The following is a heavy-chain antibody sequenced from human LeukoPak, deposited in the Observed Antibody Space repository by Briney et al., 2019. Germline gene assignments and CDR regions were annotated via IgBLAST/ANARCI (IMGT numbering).Heavy chain of an antibody. J-gene: IGHJ5*02. CDR2: INHSGST. Sequence: SETLSLTCAVSGGSLSGSQWTWIRQPPGQGLEWIGEINHSGSTNYNPSLKSRVTISVDTSKSHFSLKLSSVTATDTAVYCCAREGPYGSGTYYTYWFDPWGQGTLVTVSS. V-gene: IGHV4-34*01. D-gene: IGHD3-10*01. CDR3: AREGPYGSGTYYTYWFDP. CDR1: GGSLSGSQ.